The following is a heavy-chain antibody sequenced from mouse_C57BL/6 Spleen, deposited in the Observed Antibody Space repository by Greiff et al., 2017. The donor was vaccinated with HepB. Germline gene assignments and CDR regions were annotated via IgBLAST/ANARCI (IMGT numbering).Heavy chain of an antibody. CDR1: GFSLSTFGMG. J-gene: IGHJ4*01. CDR2: IWWDDDK. D-gene: IGHD2-4*01. Sequence: QVTLKVSGPGILQPSQTLSLTCSFSGFSLSTFGMGVGWICQPSGKGLEWLAHIWWDDDKYYNPALKSRLTISKDTSKNQVFLKIANVDTADTATYYCARPQIYYDKGYAMDYWGQGTSVTVSS. V-gene: IGHV8-8*01. CDR3: ARPQIYYDKGYAMDY.